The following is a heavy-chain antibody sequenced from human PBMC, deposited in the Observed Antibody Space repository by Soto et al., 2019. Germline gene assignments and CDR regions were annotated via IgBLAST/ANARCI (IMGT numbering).Heavy chain of an antibody. CDR3: GRKEVSGPIDY. V-gene: IGHV3-66*03. Sequence: PGGSLRLSCAASGFTVSNNYMTWVRQAPGKGLEWVSFIYSSGSTYYADSVKGRFTTSRDNSKSTLYLHMSSLRTEDTAVYYCGRKEVSGPIDYWGQGTLVTVSS. CDR1: GFTVSNNY. J-gene: IGHJ4*02. CDR2: IYSSGST.